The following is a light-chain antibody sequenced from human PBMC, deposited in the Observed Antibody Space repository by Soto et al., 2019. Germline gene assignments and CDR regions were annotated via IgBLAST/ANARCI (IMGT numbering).Light chain of an antibody. J-gene: IGKJ5*01. CDR3: QQYGSSPIT. CDR2: DVS. Sequence: IVLTQSPATLSLSPGKRATLSCRASQNISNYLIWYQQKPGQAPRLLIYDVSNRATGIPARFSGSGSGTDFTLTIRRLEPEDAAVYYCQQYGSSPITFGQGTRLEIK. CDR1: QNISNY. V-gene: IGKV3-11*01.